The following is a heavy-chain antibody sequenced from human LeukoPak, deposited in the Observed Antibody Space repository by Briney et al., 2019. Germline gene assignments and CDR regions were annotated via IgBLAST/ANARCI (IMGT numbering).Heavy chain of an antibody. CDR2: IYYSGST. Sequence: SETLSLNCTVSGGSISSGGYYWSWIRQHPGKGLEWIGYIYYSGSTYYNPSLKSRVTISVDTSNNQFSLKLSSVTAADTAVYYCARDRGGYYYGSGSYSAFDYWGQGTLVTVSS. CDR1: GGSISSGGYY. J-gene: IGHJ4*02. D-gene: IGHD3-10*01. V-gene: IGHV4-31*03. CDR3: ARDRGGYYYGSGSYSAFDY.